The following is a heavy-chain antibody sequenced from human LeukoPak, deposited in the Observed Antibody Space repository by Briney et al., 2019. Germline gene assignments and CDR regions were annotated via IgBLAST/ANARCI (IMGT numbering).Heavy chain of an antibody. Sequence: PSETLSLTCAVYGGSFSNYYWSWIRQPPGKGLEWIGEINHSGSTNYNPSLKSRVTISVDTSKNQFSLKLSSVTAADTAVYYCARGGSVVRGVIPRDYWGQGTLVTVSS. CDR3: ARGGSVVRGVIPRDY. V-gene: IGHV4-34*01. D-gene: IGHD3-10*01. CDR1: GGSFSNYY. J-gene: IGHJ4*02. CDR2: INHSGST.